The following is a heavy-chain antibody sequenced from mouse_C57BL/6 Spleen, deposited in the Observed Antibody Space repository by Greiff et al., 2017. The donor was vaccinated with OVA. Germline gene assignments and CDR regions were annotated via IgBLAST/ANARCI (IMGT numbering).Heavy chain of an antibody. CDR2: INPNNGGT. Sequence: VQLQQSGPELVKPGASVKMSCKASGYTFTDYNMHWVKQSHGKSLEWIGYINPNNGGTSYNQKFKGKATLTVNKSSSTAYMELRSLTSEDSAVYYCARDELDGNYGSYFDYWGQGTTLTVSS. CDR3: ARDELDGNYGSYFDY. D-gene: IGHD2-1*01. J-gene: IGHJ2*01. CDR1: GYTFTDYN. V-gene: IGHV1-22*01.